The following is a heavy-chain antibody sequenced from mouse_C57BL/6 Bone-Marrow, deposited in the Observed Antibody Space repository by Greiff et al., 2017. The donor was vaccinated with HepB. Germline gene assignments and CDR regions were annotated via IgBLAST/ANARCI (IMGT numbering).Heavy chain of an antibody. CDR3: ARSRDGYYPAWFAY. CDR1: GYTFTSYW. V-gene: IGHV1-59*01. J-gene: IGHJ3*01. D-gene: IGHD2-3*01. CDR2: IDPSDSYT. Sequence: VQLQQPGAELVRPGTSVKLSCKASGYTFTSYWMHWVKQRPGQGLEWIGVIDPSDSYTNYNQKFKGKATLTVDTSSSTAYMQLSSLTSEDSAVYYGARSRDGYYPAWFAYWGQGTLVTVSA.